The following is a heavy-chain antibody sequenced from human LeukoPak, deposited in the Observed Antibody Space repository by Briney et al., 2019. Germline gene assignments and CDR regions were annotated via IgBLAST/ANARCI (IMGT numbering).Heavy chain of an antibody. Sequence: GGSLRLSCAASGFTFSSYAMSWVRQAPGKGLEWVSAISGSGGSTYYADSVKGRFTISRDNSKNTLYLQMNSLRAEDTAVYYCARDKGELHTFFDYWGQGTLVTVSS. J-gene: IGHJ4*02. CDR1: GFTFSSYA. D-gene: IGHD1-26*01. CDR2: ISGSGGST. CDR3: ARDKGELHTFFDY. V-gene: IGHV3-23*01.